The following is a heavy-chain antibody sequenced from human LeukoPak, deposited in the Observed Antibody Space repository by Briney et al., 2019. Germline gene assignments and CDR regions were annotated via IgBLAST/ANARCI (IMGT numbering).Heavy chain of an antibody. CDR1: GGTFSSCA. CDR2: IIPIFGTA. D-gene: IGHD3-10*01. V-gene: IGHV1-69*13. CDR3: ARGAAKSYGSGSYFDP. Sequence: SVKVSCKASGGTFSSCAISWVRQAPGQGLEWMGGIIPIFGTANYAQKFQGRVTITADESTSTAYMELRSLRSDDTAVYYCARGAAKSYGSGSYFDPWGQGTLVTVSS. J-gene: IGHJ5*02.